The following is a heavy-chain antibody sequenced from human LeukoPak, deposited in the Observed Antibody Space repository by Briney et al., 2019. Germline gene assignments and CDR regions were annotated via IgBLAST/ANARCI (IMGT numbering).Heavy chain of an antibody. CDR1: GFTFSSYW. Sequence: GGSLRLSCAASGFTFSSYWMHWVRQAPGKGLVWVSRINSDGSSTSYADSVKGRFTISRDNAKNTLYLQMNSLRAEDTAVYYCARDSITYYYGSGSLYFDYWGQGTLVTVSS. CDR3: ARDSITYYYGSGSLYFDY. V-gene: IGHV3-74*01. D-gene: IGHD3-10*01. CDR2: INSDGSST. J-gene: IGHJ4*02.